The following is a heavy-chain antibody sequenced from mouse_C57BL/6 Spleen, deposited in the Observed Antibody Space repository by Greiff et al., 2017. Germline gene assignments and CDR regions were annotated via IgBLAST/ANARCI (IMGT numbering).Heavy chain of an antibody. Sequence: VQLQQPGAELVKPGASVKMSCKASGYTFTSYWITWVKQRPGQGLEWIGDIYPGSGSTNYNEKFKSKATLPVDTSSSTAYMQLSSLTSEDSAVYYCARDETTVGFSRFAYWGQGTLVTVSA. CDR2: IYPGSGST. V-gene: IGHV1-55*01. D-gene: IGHD1-1*01. CDR3: ARDETTVGFSRFAY. CDR1: GYTFTSYW. J-gene: IGHJ3*01.